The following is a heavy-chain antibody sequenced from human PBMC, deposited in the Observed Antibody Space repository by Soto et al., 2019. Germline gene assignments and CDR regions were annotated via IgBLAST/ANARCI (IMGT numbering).Heavy chain of an antibody. V-gene: IGHV4-38-2*01. J-gene: IGHJ4*02. CDR2: IYHSGST. CDR1: GYSISSGYY. D-gene: IGHD3-22*01. CDR3: ARSYYDSSGYLDY. Sequence: ASETLSLTCAVSGYSISSGYYWGWIRQPPGKGLEWIGSIYHSGSTYYNPSLKSRVTISVDTSKNQFSLKLSSVTAADTAVYYCARSYYDSSGYLDYWGQGTLVTVSS.